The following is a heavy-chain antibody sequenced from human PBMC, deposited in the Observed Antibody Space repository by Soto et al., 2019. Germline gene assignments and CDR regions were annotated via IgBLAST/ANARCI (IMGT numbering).Heavy chain of an antibody. J-gene: IGHJ6*02. CDR1: GGTFSSYA. Sequence: SVKVSCKASGGTFSSYAISWVRQAPGQGLEWMGGIIPIFGTANYAQKFQGRVTITADESTSTAYMELSSLRSEDTAVYYCAKGGTYYYYYGMDVWGQATTVTVSS. CDR2: IIPIFGTA. V-gene: IGHV1-69*13. D-gene: IGHD1-1*01. CDR3: AKGGTYYYYYGMDV.